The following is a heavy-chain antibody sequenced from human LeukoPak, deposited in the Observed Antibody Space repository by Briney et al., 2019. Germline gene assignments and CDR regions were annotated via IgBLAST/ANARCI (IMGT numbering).Heavy chain of an antibody. J-gene: IGHJ4*02. CDR2: IKQDGSEK. V-gene: IGHV3-7*01. CDR1: EFIFSGYW. D-gene: IGHD6-13*01. Sequence: GGSLRLSCAASEFIFSGYWMNWVRQAPGKGLEWVANIKQDGSEKQYVDSVRGRFTISRDNTKNSLYLQMNSLRVEDTAVYYCARDGFVGAADYWGQGTLVTVSS. CDR3: ARDGFVGAADY.